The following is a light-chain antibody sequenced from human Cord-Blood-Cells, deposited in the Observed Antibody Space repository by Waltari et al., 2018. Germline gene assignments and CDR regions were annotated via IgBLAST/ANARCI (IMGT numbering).Light chain of an antibody. Sequence: QSALTQPASVSGSPGQSINISCTGTSSDVGGYNYVSWYQQPPGNAPKLMIYDVSNRPSGVSNRFSGSKSGNTASLTISGLQAEDEADYYCSSYTSSSTYVFGTGTKVTVL. V-gene: IGLV2-14*01. CDR2: DVS. CDR3: SSYTSSSTYV. CDR1: SSDVGGYNY. J-gene: IGLJ1*01.